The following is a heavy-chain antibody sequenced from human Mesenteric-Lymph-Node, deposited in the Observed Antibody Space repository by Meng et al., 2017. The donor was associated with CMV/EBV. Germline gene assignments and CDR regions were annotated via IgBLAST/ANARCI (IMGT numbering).Heavy chain of an antibody. J-gene: IGHJ5*02. Sequence: GSLKISCAASGFTFSSYGMHWVRQAPGKGLEWVANIKEDGSEKYYVDSVKGRFTISRDNAKNSLYLQMNSLRAEDTAVYYCARDYYNSSGWGGFDPWGQGALVTVSS. CDR3: ARDYYNSSGWGGFDP. V-gene: IGHV3-7*01. CDR1: GFTFSSYG. CDR2: IKEDGSEK. D-gene: IGHD3-22*01.